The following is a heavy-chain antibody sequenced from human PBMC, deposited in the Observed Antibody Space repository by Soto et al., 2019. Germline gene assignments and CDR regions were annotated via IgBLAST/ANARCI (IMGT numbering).Heavy chain of an antibody. CDR3: ARTRRDGYNERRWFDP. CDR1: GGSISSYY. J-gene: IGHJ5*02. D-gene: IGHD5-12*01. Sequence: SETLTLTCTVSGGSISSYYWSWIRQPPGKGLEWIGYIYYSGSTNYNPSLKSRVTISVDTSKNQFSLKLSSVTAADTTAYYCARTRRDGYNERRWFDPWGQGTLVTVFS. V-gene: IGHV4-59*01. CDR2: IYYSGST.